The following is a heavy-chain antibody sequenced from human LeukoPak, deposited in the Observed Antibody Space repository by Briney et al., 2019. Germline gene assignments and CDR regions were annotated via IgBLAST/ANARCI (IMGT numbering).Heavy chain of an antibody. CDR3: VRDGFDDSGSYIPFDN. V-gene: IGHV3-53*01. CDR2: LYSGGTT. Sequence: SGGSLRLSCAASGFDVSDTYMSWVRQAPGKGLEWVSVLYSGGTTYYADSVTGRFTISSDNVKNTVFLQMNSLRAEDTAVYFCVRDGFDDSGSYIPFDNWGQGTLVAVSS. CDR1: GFDVSDTY. J-gene: IGHJ4*02. D-gene: IGHD3-10*01.